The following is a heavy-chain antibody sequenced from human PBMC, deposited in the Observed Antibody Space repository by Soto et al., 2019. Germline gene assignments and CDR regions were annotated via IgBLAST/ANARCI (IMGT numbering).Heavy chain of an antibody. V-gene: IGHV1-18*01. Sequence: ASVKVSCKASGYTFTSYGISWVRQAPGQGLEWMGWISAYNGNTNYAQKLQGRVTMTTDTSTSTAYMELRSLRSDDTAVYYCAREVAARTQSNGMDVWGQGTTVTVSS. CDR2: ISAYNGNT. CDR1: GYTFTSYG. J-gene: IGHJ6*02. CDR3: AREVAARTQSNGMDV. D-gene: IGHD6-6*01.